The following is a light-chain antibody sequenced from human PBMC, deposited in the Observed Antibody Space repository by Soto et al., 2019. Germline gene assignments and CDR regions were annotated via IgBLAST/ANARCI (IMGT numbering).Light chain of an antibody. CDR1: QSINNY. CDR3: QQSYSTVLS. Sequence: DIPMTQSPSSLSASVGDRVTITCRASQSINNYLSWYQQKPGKAPNLLIYAASSLQRGVPSRFSVSGSGTDFTLTISSLQPEDFATYYCQQSYSTVLSFGGGTKVGIK. CDR2: AAS. J-gene: IGKJ4*01. V-gene: IGKV1-39*01.